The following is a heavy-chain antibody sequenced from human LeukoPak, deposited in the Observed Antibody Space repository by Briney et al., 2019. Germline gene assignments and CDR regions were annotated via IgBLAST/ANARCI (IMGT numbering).Heavy chain of an antibody. CDR3: ARHRGGDYVDFDY. J-gene: IGHJ4*02. Sequence: SETLSLTCTVSGGSINSGSYYWGWIRQPPGKGLEWIGSIIYSGSTYDNPSLKSRVTISVDTSKNQFSLKLSSVTAADTVVYYCARHRGGDYVDFDYWGQGTLVTVSS. D-gene: IGHD4-17*01. CDR2: IIYSGST. V-gene: IGHV4-39*01. CDR1: GGSINSGSYY.